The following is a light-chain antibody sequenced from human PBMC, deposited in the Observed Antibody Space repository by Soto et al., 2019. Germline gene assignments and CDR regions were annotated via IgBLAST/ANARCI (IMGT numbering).Light chain of an antibody. CDR1: SSDVGNYDY. CDR2: GVS. J-gene: IGLJ1*01. Sequence: ALTQPASVSGSPGQSITISCTGTSSDVGNYDYVSWYQQYPGKAPKLVIYGVSYRPSGVSNRFSGSKSGNTASLTISGLQAEDEADYYCCSWTTGSTLYVFGTGTKVTVL. CDR3: CSWTTGSTLYV. V-gene: IGLV2-14*01.